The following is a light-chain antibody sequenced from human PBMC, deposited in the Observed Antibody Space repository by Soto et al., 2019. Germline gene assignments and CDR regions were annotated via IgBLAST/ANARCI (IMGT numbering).Light chain of an antibody. J-gene: IGKJ2*01. CDR3: QQSYNTPDT. CDR1: QSISSY. V-gene: IGKV1-39*01. CDR2: DAS. Sequence: DIQMTQSPSALSASVGDRVTITCRASQSISSYLNWYQQKPGKAPNLLIYDASSLQSGVPSRFSGSGSGTDFTLTISSLQPEDFATYYCQQSYNTPDTFGQGTKLAIK.